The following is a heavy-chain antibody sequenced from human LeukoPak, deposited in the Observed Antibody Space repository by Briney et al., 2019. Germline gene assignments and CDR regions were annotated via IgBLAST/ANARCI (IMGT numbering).Heavy chain of an antibody. CDR3: ARDSYYFGSGSDNTPYNWFDP. J-gene: IGHJ5*02. CDR1: GGSFSAYY. D-gene: IGHD3-10*01. V-gene: IGHV4-34*01. CDR2: INHSGST. Sequence: PSETLSLTCAVYGGSFSAYYWSWIRQPPGKGLEWIGEINHSGSTNYNPSLKSRVTISVDTSKNQFSLKLSSVTAADTAMYYCARDSYYFGSGSDNTPYNWFDPWGQGTLVTVSS.